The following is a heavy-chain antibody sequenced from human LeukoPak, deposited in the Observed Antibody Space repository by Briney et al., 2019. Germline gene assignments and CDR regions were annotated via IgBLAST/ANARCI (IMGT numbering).Heavy chain of an antibody. V-gene: IGHV3-33*01. CDR2: IWYDGSNK. D-gene: IGHD3-22*01. CDR1: GFTFSSYG. CDR3: AREFDYYDSSGYVDY. Sequence: GSLRLSCAASGFTFSSYGMHWVRQAPGKGLEWVAVIWYDGSNKYYADSVKGRFTISRDNSKNTLYLQMNSLRAEDTAVYYCAREFDYYDSSGYVDYWGQGTLVTVSS. J-gene: IGHJ4*02.